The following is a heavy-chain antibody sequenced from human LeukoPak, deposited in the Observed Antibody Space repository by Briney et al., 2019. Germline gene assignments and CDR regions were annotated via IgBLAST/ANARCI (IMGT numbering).Heavy chain of an antibody. Sequence: PGGSLRLSCAASGFTFSSYGMHWVRQAPGKGLEWVAVIWYGGSNKYYADSVKGRFTISRDNSKNTLYLQMNSLRAEDTAVYYCARPYSSGWYDYWGQGTLVTVSS. CDR3: ARPYSSGWYDY. V-gene: IGHV3-33*08. CDR2: IWYGGSNK. J-gene: IGHJ4*02. CDR1: GFTFSSYG. D-gene: IGHD6-19*01.